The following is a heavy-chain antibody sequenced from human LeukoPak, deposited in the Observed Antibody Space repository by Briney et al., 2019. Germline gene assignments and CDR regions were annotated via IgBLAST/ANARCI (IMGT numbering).Heavy chain of an antibody. D-gene: IGHD1-26*01. J-gene: IGHJ4*02. CDR1: GFIVSGDF. V-gene: IGHV3-53*01. Sequence: GGSLRLSCAASGFIVSGDFMSWVRQAPGKGLEWVSVIYSDGSTYCADSVKGRFTISRDNSKNTLDLRMTGLRAEDTAVYYCARERGRGRDSPWFDYWGQGTLVTVSS. CDR2: IYSDGST. CDR3: ARERGRGRDSPWFDY.